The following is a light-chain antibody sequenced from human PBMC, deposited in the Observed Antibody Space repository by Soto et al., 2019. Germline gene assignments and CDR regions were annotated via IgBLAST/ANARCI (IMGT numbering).Light chain of an antibody. CDR2: SDN. J-gene: IGLJ2*01. V-gene: IGLV1-44*01. CDR3: AAWDDSLNGVV. CDR1: SSNIGTNT. Sequence: VLTQPPSASGTPGQRVTISCSGSSSNIGTNTVNWYQQLPGTAPKLLIYSDNQRPSGVPDRFSGSKSGTSASLAISGLQSEDEADYYCAAWDDSLNGVVFGGGTKLTVL.